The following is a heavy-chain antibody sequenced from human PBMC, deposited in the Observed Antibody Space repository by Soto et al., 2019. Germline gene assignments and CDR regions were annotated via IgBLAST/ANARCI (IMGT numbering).Heavy chain of an antibody. CDR1: GFTFSSYA. CDR2: ISGSGGST. J-gene: IGHJ4*02. V-gene: IGHV3-23*01. CDR3: ATTLGGSGWYSFDY. Sequence: GGSLRLSCAASGFTFSSYAMSWVRQAPGKGLEWVSAISGSGGSTYYADSVKGRFTISRDNSKNTLYLQMNSLRAEDTAVYYCATTLGGSGWYSFDYWGQGTLVTVSS. D-gene: IGHD6-19*01.